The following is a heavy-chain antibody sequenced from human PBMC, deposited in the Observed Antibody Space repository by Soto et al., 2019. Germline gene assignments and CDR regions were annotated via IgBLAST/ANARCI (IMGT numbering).Heavy chain of an antibody. CDR2: IYYGGTT. V-gene: IGHV4-59*08. D-gene: IGHD2-21*01. J-gene: IGHJ5*02. CDR3: ARLGAYYQSLAP. CDR1: GGSFSPNY. Sequence: TSETLSLTCRLSGGSFSPNYWGWFLQSPGKGLEWVGYIYYGGTTSYNPSLKSRVTISLETSKSHFSLRLSSVTAADAAVYYCARLGAYYQSLAPRGPGTLVTAPQ.